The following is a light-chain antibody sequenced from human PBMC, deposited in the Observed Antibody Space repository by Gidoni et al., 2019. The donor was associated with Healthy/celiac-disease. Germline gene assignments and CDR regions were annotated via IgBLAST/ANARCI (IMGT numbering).Light chain of an antibody. Sequence: DIQMTQSPSSLSASVGDSVTITCRASQSISSYLNWYQHKPVKAPKLLIYAASSLQSGVPSRFSGSVSGTDFTLTISSLQPEDFATYYCQQSYSTQWTTVGPGTKVDIK. CDR1: QSISSY. J-gene: IGKJ3*01. CDR3: QQSYSTQWTT. V-gene: IGKV1-39*01. CDR2: AAS.